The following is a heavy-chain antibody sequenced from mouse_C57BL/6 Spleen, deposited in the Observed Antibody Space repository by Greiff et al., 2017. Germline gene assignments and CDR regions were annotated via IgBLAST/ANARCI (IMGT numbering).Heavy chain of an antibody. D-gene: IGHD2-5*01. V-gene: IGHV2-9-1*01. Sequence: QVQLKESGPGLVAPSQSLSITCTVSGFSLTSYAISWVRQPPGKGLEWLGVIWTGGGTNYNSALKSRLSISKDNSKSQVFLKMNSLQTDDTARYYCARAYYSNYGGIYYAMDYWGQGTSVTVSS. CDR1: GFSLTSYA. CDR3: ARAYYSNYGGIYYAMDY. J-gene: IGHJ4*01. CDR2: IWTGGGT.